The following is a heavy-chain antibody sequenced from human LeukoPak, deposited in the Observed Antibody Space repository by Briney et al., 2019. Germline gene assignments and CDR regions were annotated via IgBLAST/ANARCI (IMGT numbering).Heavy chain of an antibody. V-gene: IGHV4-59*01. Sequence: PSETLSLTCTVSGGSIDSFYWSWIRQPPGKGLEWIGNIYYHGNTYYNPSLESRVTISIDTSKRQFSLKLTSVTVADTAVYYCARVEGVVRGLSPPSIKSRIYFDFWGQGALVTVSS. CDR3: ARVEGVVRGLSPPSIKSRIYFDF. CDR2: IYYHGNT. J-gene: IGHJ4*02. D-gene: IGHD3-10*01. CDR1: GGSIDSFY.